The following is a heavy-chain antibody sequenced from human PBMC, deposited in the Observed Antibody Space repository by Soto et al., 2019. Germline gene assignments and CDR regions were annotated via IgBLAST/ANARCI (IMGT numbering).Heavy chain of an antibody. J-gene: IGHJ6*03. Sequence: EVQLVESGGGLVQPGGSLRLSCATSGFILGDCAMNWVRQAPGKGLEWVSYISSSSVIDYADSVKGRFTVSRDNARNSLYLQMNSLRAEDTAVYYCARDLSWGSNWYYYMDVWGKGTTVTVSS. CDR1: GFILGDCA. CDR3: ARDLSWGSNWYYYMDV. D-gene: IGHD7-27*01. CDR2: ISSSSVI. V-gene: IGHV3-48*01.